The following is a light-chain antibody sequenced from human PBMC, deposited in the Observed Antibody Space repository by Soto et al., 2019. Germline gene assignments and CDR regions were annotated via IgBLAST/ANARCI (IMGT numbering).Light chain of an antibody. CDR2: KAS. V-gene: IGKV1-5*03. CDR1: QSISSW. Sequence: DIQMTKSPSTLSASVGDRVSITCRASQSISSWLAWYQQKPGKAPKLLIYKASSLESGVPSRFSGSGSGTDFTLTISSLQPEDFATYYCQQSFSTLGWTFGQGTKVDI. J-gene: IGKJ1*01. CDR3: QQSFSTLGWT.